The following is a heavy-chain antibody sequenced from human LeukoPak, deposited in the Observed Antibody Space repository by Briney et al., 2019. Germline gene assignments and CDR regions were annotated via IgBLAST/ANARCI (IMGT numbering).Heavy chain of an antibody. CDR3: AKRDSSNMAYFDP. Sequence: PGGSLRLSCAASGFTFSSSGMSWVRQAPGKGLEWVSTISGSGSSTYYADSVKGRFTISRDNSKNTLYLQMNRLRADDTAIYYCAKRDSSNMAYFDPWGQGTLVTVSS. CDR1: GFTFSSSG. V-gene: IGHV3-23*01. CDR2: ISGSGSST. D-gene: IGHD6-13*01. J-gene: IGHJ5*02.